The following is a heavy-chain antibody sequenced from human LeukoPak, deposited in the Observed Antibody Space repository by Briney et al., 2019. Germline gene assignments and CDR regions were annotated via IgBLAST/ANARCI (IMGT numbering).Heavy chain of an antibody. Sequence: GGSLRLSWAGSGITFSSYWMHWVRQAPGKGLVWVSRINSDGRSTNYADSVKGRFTISRDNAKNTLYLQMNGLRAEDTAVYYCARSAYPGNSVIEDWGRGTLVTVSS. CDR1: GITFSSYW. V-gene: IGHV3-74*01. CDR2: INSDGRST. CDR3: ARSAYPGNSVIED. J-gene: IGHJ4*02. D-gene: IGHD4-23*01.